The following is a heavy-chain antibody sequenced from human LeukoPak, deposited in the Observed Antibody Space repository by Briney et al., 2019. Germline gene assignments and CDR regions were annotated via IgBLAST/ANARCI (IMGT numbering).Heavy chain of an antibody. D-gene: IGHD5-24*01. Sequence: PGGSLRLSCVASGFTFSTYAMTWVRQAPGKGLEWVAVISYDGSNKYYADSVKGRFTISRDNSKNTLYLQMNSLRAEDTAVYYCARDHPLDGYPDYWGQGTLVTVSS. CDR2: ISYDGSNK. CDR3: ARDHPLDGYPDY. CDR1: GFTFSTYA. J-gene: IGHJ4*02. V-gene: IGHV3-30-3*01.